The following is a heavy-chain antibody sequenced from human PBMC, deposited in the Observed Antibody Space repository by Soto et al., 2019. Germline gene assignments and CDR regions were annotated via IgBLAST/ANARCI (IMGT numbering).Heavy chain of an antibody. CDR3: ARRYGGNFDY. CDR2: IYYSGST. J-gene: IGHJ4*02. D-gene: IGHD1-26*01. V-gene: IGHV4-59*01. CDR1: GGSISSYY. Sequence: SETLSLTCTVSGGSISSYYWSWIRQPPGKGLEWIGYIYYSGSTNYNPSLKSRVTISVDRSKNQFSLKLSSVTAADTAVYYCARRYGGNFDYWGQGTLVTVSS.